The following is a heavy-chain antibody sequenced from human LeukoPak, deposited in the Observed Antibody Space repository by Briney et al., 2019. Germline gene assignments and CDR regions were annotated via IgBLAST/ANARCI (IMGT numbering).Heavy chain of an antibody. CDR2: INLDGSST. V-gene: IGHV3-74*01. CDR3: ARVRGYSGYDFSS. Sequence: GGSLRLSCAASGFTFSSYWMHWVRQAPGKGLVWVSRINLDGSSTAYADSVKGRFTISRDNAKNTLYLQMNSLRAEDTALYYCARVRGYSGYDFSSWGQGTLVTVSS. CDR1: GFTFSSYW. D-gene: IGHD5-12*01. J-gene: IGHJ5*02.